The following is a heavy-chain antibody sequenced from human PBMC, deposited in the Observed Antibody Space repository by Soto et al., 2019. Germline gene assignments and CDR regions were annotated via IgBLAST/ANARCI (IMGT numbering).Heavy chain of an antibody. CDR1: GGTFSRYA. Sequence: QVQLIQSGAEVKKPGSSVKVSCKAYGGTFSRYAISWVRQAPGQGLEWMGGITPIFGTANYAQKFQGRVAITADESTRTSYMELRSLRSGDTAVYYCARNAGYSSSWYNWFDPWGQGTLVTVSS. V-gene: IGHV1-69*01. CDR2: ITPIFGTA. J-gene: IGHJ5*02. CDR3: ARNAGYSSSWYNWFDP. D-gene: IGHD6-13*01.